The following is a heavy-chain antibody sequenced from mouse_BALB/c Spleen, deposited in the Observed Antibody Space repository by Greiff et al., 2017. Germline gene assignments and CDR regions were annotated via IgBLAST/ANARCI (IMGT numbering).Heavy chain of an antibody. V-gene: IGHV1-39*01. CDR2: IDPYYGGT. Sequence: VHVKQSGPELEKPGASVKISCKASGYSFTGYNMNWVKQSNGKSLEWIGNIDPYYGGTSYNQKFKGKATLTVDKSSSTAYMQLKSLTSEDSAVYYCARAPPRYYAMDYWGQGTSVTVSS. CDR3: ARAPPRYYAMDY. CDR1: GYSFTGYN. J-gene: IGHJ4*01.